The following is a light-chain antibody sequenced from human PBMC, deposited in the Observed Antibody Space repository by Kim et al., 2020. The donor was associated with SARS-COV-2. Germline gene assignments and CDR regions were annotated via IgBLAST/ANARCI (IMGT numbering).Light chain of an antibody. CDR2: QES. CDR1: KLGDKY. Sequence: SFELTQPPSVSVSPGQTASITCSGDKLGDKYACWYQQKPGQSPVLVIYQESRRPSGIPERISGSNSGNTATLTISGTQAMDEADYYCQAWDSSTHYVFGTGTKVTVL. CDR3: QAWDSSTHYV. V-gene: IGLV3-1*01. J-gene: IGLJ1*01.